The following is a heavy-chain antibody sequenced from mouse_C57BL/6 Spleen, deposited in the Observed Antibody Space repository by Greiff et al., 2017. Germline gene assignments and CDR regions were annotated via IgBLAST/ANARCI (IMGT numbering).Heavy chain of an antibody. D-gene: IGHD4-1*02. J-gene: IGHJ2*01. CDR2: IYPGDGDT. CDR1: GYAFSSSW. Sequence: QVQLQQSGPELVKPGASVKISCKASGYAFSSSWMNWVKQRPGKGLEWIGRIYPGDGDTNYNGKFKGKATLTAYKSSSTAYMQLSSLTSEDSAVYFCARSTPFDYWGQGTTLTVSS. CDR3: ARSTPFDY. V-gene: IGHV1-82*01.